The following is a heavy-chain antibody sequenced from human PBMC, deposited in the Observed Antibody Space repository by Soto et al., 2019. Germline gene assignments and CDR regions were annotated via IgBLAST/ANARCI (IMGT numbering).Heavy chain of an antibody. CDR2: VYYTGRT. Sequence: QVQLQESGPGLVKPSQTLSLTCTVSGGSISSGSYYWSWIRQHPGKGLEWIGYVYYTGRTYYTPHLRRRATISVDTSKRQFSPQLSSATAADTDVYYCARITVRPPGWYLDLWGRGTLVTASS. J-gene: IGHJ2*01. CDR1: GGSISSGSYY. V-gene: IGHV4-31*03. CDR3: ARITVRPPGWYLDL. D-gene: IGHD3-10*01.